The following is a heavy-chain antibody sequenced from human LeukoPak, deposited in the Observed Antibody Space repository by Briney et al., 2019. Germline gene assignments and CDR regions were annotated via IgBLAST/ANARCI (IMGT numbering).Heavy chain of an antibody. J-gene: IGHJ3*02. Sequence: SETLSLTCTVSGGSISSYYWTWIRQSPGKGLEWIGYIYYSGSTDSHPSLKSRVSISVDTSKNQFSLKRSSVTAADTAVYYCARHIQDYYDSSGYYRRGDAFNSWGQGTMVTVSS. D-gene: IGHD3-22*01. CDR1: GGSISSYY. CDR3: ARHIQDYYDSSGYYRRGDAFNS. V-gene: IGHV4-59*01. CDR2: IYYSGST.